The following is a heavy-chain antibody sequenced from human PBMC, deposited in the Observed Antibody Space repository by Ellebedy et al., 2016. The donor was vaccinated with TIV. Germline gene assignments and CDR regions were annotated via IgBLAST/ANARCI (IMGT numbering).Heavy chain of an antibody. CDR1: GYTFTSYD. J-gene: IGHJ6*02. CDR2: ISAYNGNT. D-gene: IGHD3-22*01. Sequence: ASVKVSCXASGYTFTSYDINWVRQATGQGLEWMGWISAYNGNTNYAQKLQGRVTMTTDTSTSTAYMELRSLRSDDTAVYYCARGMVISKPTPDYYYYYGMDVWGQGTTVTVSS. CDR3: ARGMVISKPTPDYYYYYGMDV. V-gene: IGHV1-18*01.